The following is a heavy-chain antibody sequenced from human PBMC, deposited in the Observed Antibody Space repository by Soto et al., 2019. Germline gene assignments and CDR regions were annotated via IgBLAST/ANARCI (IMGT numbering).Heavy chain of an antibody. CDR3: PHKGPEDWPLDY. Sequence: QITLKESGPTLVRPTQTLTLTCAFSGFSLSTSGVGVGWIRQPPGKALEWLAVIYWDDSKHYSPSLRSRLTITTDSSKNQVVLTMTNMDPMATGTYYCPHKGPEDWPLDYWGQGTLVTVSS. J-gene: IGHJ4*02. CDR2: IYWDDSK. V-gene: IGHV2-5*02. CDR1: GFSLSTSGVG. D-gene: IGHD3-9*01.